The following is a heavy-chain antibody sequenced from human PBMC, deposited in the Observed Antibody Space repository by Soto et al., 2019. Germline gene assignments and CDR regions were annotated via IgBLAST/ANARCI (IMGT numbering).Heavy chain of an antibody. V-gene: IGHV4-4*02. CDR3: ARMDVIGFVAFDI. D-gene: IGHD3-10*01. J-gene: IGHJ3*02. CDR1: SGSISSSNW. CDR2: IYHSGST. Sequence: QVQLQESGPGLVKPSGTLSLTCAVSSGSISSSNWWSWVRQPAGKGLEWIGEIYHSGSTNYNPSRESRVTISVDKSKNQCSLKLSSVTAADTAVYYCARMDVIGFVAFDIWGQGTMVTVSS.